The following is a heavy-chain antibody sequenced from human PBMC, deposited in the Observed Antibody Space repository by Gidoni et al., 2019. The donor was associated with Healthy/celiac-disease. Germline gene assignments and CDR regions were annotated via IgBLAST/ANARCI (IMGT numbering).Heavy chain of an antibody. V-gene: IGHV3-74*01. D-gene: IGHD2-21*02. CDR3: ARLTVTTGFDY. CDR2: IKSDGSST. J-gene: IGHJ4*02. Sequence: EVQLVASVGGLVQPGGSLRLSCAASGFTFSSSWMHWVRQAPGEGLVWVSRIKSDGSSTSYADSVKGRFTISRDNAKNTLYLQMDSLRAEDTAVYYCARLTVTTGFDYWGQGTLVTVSS. CDR1: GFTFSSSW.